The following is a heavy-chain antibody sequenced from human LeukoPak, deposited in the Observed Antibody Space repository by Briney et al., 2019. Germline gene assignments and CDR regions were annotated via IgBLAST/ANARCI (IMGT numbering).Heavy chain of an antibody. V-gene: IGHV4-4*07. CDR3: ARDSGRIAAVGTTHYYGMDV. CDR2: FYSSGSV. CDR1: GDSISNYY. Sequence: SETLSLTCTVFGDSISNYYWSWLRQPAGKGLEWIGRFYSSGSVKYNSSLQSRVIVSVDTSKNQFSLKLTSVTAADTAVYYCARDSGRIAAVGTTHYYGMDVWGPGTTVTVSS. D-gene: IGHD6-13*01. J-gene: IGHJ6*02.